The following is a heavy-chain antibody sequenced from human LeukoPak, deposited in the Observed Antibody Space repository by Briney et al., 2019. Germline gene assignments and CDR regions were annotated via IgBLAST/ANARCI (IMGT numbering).Heavy chain of an antibody. CDR1: GLMFSGYT. CDR2: ISNDGREE. Sequence: GGSLRLSCAASGLMFSGYTIHWGRQAPGKGLEWVAVISNDGREEFYADSVKGRFTISRDNSKNTLYLQMNSLRAEDTAVYYCANENYYGSGSYADHWGQGTLVTVSS. J-gene: IGHJ4*02. D-gene: IGHD3-10*01. V-gene: IGHV3-30*01. CDR3: ANENYYGSGSYADH.